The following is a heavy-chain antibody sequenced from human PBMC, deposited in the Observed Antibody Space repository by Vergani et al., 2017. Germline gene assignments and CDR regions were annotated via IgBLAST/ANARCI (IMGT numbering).Heavy chain of an antibody. V-gene: IGHV3-30*03. CDR1: GFTSRYYG. CDR3: ATKSCGTPGCQIGYFRE. J-gene: IGHJ1*01. Sequence: QVHLVGSGGGVVQPGRSLRLSCVVSGFTSRYYGMHWVRQAPGKALEWVAVISYDGTQKYYADSVKGRFTISRDNSTSTLYLQMNSLRTEDTAVYYCATKSCGTPGCQIGYFREWGQGTLVTVSS. CDR2: ISYDGTQK. D-gene: IGHD1-1*01.